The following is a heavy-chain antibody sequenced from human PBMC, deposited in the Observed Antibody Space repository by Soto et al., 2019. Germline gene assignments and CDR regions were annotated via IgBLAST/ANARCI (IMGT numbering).Heavy chain of an antibody. V-gene: IGHV3-48*03. D-gene: IGHD3-9*01. CDR2: ISSSGSTI. Sequence: GGSLRLSCAASGFTFSSYEMNWVRQAPGKGLEWVSYISSSGSTIYYAGSVKGRFTISRDNAKNSLYLQMNSLRAEDTAVYYCASTFYDILTGYSPGPFDYWGQGTLVTVSS. CDR3: ASTFYDILTGYSPGPFDY. J-gene: IGHJ4*02. CDR1: GFTFSSYE.